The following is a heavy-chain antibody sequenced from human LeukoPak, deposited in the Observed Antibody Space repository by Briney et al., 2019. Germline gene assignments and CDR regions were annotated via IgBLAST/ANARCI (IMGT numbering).Heavy chain of an antibody. Sequence: GGSLRLSCAASGFTFSSYAMHWVRQAPGKGLEWVAVISYDGSNKYYADSVKGRFTISRDNSKNTLYLQMNSLRAEDTAVYYCAKDSDLGYCSGGSCYGYDYWGQGTLVTVSS. CDR3: AKDSDLGYCSGGSCYGYDY. D-gene: IGHD2-15*01. J-gene: IGHJ4*02. CDR1: GFTFSSYA. V-gene: IGHV3-30-3*01. CDR2: ISYDGSNK.